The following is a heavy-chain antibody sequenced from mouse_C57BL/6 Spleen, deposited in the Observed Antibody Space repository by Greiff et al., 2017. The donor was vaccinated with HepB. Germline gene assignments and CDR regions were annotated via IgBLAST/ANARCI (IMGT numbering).Heavy chain of an antibody. CDR2: ISDGGSYT. Sequence: EVQLVESGGGLVKPGGSPKLSCAASGFTFSSYAMSWVRQTPEKRLEWVATISDGGSYTYYPDNVKGRFTISRDNAKNNLYLQMSHLKSEDTAMYYCARGGGLRQFAYWGQGTLVTVSA. CDR3: ARGGGLRQFAY. V-gene: IGHV5-4*01. D-gene: IGHD2-4*01. CDR1: GFTFSSYA. J-gene: IGHJ3*01.